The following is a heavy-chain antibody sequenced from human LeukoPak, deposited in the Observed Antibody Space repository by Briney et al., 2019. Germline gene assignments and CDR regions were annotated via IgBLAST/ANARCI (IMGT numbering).Heavy chain of an antibody. Sequence: SVKVSCKASGGTFSSYAISWVRQAPGQGLEWMGRIIPILGIANYAQKFQGRVTITADKSTSTAYMELSSLRSEDTAVYYCAASDSSGWYYFVYWGQGTLVTVSS. CDR2: IIPILGIA. CDR3: AASDSSGWYYFVY. D-gene: IGHD6-19*01. J-gene: IGHJ4*02. V-gene: IGHV1-69*04. CDR1: GGTFSSYA.